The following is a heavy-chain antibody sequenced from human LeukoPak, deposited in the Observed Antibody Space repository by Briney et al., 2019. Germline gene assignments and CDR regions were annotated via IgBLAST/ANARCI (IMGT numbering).Heavy chain of an antibody. CDR1: DGSITNYD. D-gene: IGHD3-22*01. J-gene: IGHJ3*02. Sequence: SETLSLTCTVSDGSITNYDWSWVRQPPGKGLEFIGHVHYSGTANYNPSLRSRVTISIDTSKKHFFLKLKSVTAADTAVYYCARDPMIVGREAFDIWGQGTMVIVSS. CDR3: ARDPMIVGREAFDI. V-gene: IGHV4-59*01. CDR2: VHYSGTA.